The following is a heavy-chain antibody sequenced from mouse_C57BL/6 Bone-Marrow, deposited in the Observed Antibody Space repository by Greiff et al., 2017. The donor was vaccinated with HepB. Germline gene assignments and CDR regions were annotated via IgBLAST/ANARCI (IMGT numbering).Heavy chain of an antibody. V-gene: IGHV1-78*01. CDR2: IYPRDGST. CDR3: AREGMVTTGSNWDY. CDR1: GYTFTDHT. J-gene: IGHJ2*01. Sequence: VKLMESDAELVKPGASVKISCKVSGYTFTDHTIHWMKQRPEQGLEWIGYIYPRDGSTKYNEKFKGKATLTADKSSSTAYMQLNSLTSEDSAVYFCAREGMVTTGSNWDYWGQGTTLTVSS. D-gene: IGHD2-2*01.